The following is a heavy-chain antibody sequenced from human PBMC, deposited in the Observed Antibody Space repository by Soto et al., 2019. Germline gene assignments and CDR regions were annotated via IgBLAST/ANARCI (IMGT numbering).Heavy chain of an antibody. CDR2: IDYSGNT. J-gene: IGHJ6*03. V-gene: IGHV4-39*01. Sequence: HLQESGPGLVKPSETLSLNCSVSGDSIASSSYYWAWIRQPPGRGLEWIGSIDYSGNTYYKPSRASRDAISGDTSKNQFSLRLTFVTAADTAVYYCARFRWYGGDSVTTYCMDFWGNGAPVTVSS. D-gene: IGHD4-17*01. CDR1: GDSIASSSYY. CDR3: ARFRWYGGDSVTTYCMDF.